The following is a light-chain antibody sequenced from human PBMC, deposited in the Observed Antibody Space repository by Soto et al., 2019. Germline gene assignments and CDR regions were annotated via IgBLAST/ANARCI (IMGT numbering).Light chain of an antibody. Sequence: VVTQSPATLSVFPGETATLSCRASQSVSSDLAWYQQRPGQAPRLLIYGASTRATGIPARFRGSASGTEFRLTISSLQSEDFATYYCQQYNTWHPKMAFGRGTKVHIK. V-gene: IGKV3-15*01. J-gene: IGKJ1*01. CDR1: QSVSSD. CDR2: GAS. CDR3: QQYNTWHPKMA.